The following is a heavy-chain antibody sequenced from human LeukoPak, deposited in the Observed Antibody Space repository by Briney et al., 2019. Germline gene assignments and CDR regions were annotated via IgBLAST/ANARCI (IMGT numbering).Heavy chain of an antibody. CDR1: GDSISSFY. CDR2: ISYSGST. CDR3: ARGVVAAPQTFDY. Sequence: SSETLSLTCTVSGDSISSFYWSWIRQPPGKGLEWIGYISYSGSTNYSPSLKSRVTISVDTSKNQFSLKLTSVTAADTAVYYCARGVVAAPQTFDYWGQGTLVTVSS. J-gene: IGHJ4*02. D-gene: IGHD2-15*01. V-gene: IGHV4-59*01.